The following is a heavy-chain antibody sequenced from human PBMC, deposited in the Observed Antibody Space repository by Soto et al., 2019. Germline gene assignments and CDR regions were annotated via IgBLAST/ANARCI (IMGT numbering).Heavy chain of an antibody. Sequence: EVQLVESGGGLVQPGGSLRLSCAASGFSVSNNYMSWVRQAPGKGLEWVSIMYSSGSTYYADSVKGRFTISRDNSRNTVYLQMNSLRLEDTATYYCARDSGSSSYYYYYGLDVWGQGTTVTVSS. J-gene: IGHJ6*02. CDR1: GFSVSNNY. CDR2: MYSSGST. CDR3: ARDSGSSSYYYYYGLDV. D-gene: IGHD6-13*01. V-gene: IGHV3-66*03.